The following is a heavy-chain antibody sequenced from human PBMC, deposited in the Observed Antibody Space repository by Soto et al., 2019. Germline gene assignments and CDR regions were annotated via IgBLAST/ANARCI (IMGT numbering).Heavy chain of an antibody. Sequence: GGSLRLSCAASGFTFSSYGMHWVRQAPGKGLEWVAVISYDGSNKYYADSVKGRFTISRDNSKNTLYLQMNSLRAEDTAVYYCAKDLSREGFLEWSYYYYYGMDVWGQGTTVTVSS. CDR1: GFTFSSYG. CDR2: ISYDGSNK. J-gene: IGHJ6*02. D-gene: IGHD3-3*01. V-gene: IGHV3-30*18. CDR3: AKDLSREGFLEWSYYYYYGMDV.